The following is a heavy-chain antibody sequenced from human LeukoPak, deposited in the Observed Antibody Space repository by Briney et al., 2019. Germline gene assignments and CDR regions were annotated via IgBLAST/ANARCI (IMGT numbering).Heavy chain of an antibody. CDR1: GYTFTRYD. V-gene: IGHV1-8*01. D-gene: IGHD3-3*01. J-gene: IGHJ4*02. Sequence: ASVKVSCKASGYTFTRYDINWVRQATGQGLEWMGWMNPNSGNTGYAQKFQGRVTMTRNTSISTAYMELSSLRSEDTAVYYCARAPGPYYDFWSGYYFGYWGQGTLVTVSS. CDR2: MNPNSGNT. CDR3: ARAPGPYYDFWSGYYFGY.